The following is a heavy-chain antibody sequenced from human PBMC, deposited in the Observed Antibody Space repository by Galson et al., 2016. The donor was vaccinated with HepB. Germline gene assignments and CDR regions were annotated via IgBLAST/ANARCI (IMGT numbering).Heavy chain of an antibody. CDR3: TRARRHCSSSSCYLDP. CDR2: IYHSGGP. CDR1: GDSVISSNW. V-gene: IGHV4-4*02. D-gene: IGHD2-2*01. J-gene: IGHJ5*02. Sequence: SLTCTVSGDSVISSNWWNWVRQPPGKGLEWIGEIYHSGGPNYNPSLKSRVTISLDNSNNHISLRLSSVTAADTAVYYCTRARRHCSSSSCYLDPWGQGTLVTVSS.